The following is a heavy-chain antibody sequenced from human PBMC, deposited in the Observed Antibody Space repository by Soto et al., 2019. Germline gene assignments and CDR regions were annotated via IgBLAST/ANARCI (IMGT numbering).Heavy chain of an antibody. CDR3: ARGPHAYYYYGMDV. V-gene: IGHV3-30*03. CDR1: GFTFSIYG. CDR2: ISYDVSNK. Sequence: QVQLVESGGGVVQPGRSLRLSCAASGFTFSIYGMHWVRQPPGKGLEWVAVISYDVSNKYYADSVKGRFTISRDNSKNTLYLQMNSLRAEDTAVYYCARGPHAYYYYGMDVWGQGTTVTVSS. J-gene: IGHJ6*02.